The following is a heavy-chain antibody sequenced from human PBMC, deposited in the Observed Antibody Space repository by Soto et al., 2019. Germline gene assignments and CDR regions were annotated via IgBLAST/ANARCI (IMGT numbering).Heavy chain of an antibody. J-gene: IGHJ6*02. CDR1: GSTFSSYA. V-gene: IGHV1-69*06. CDR3: ARDFAVTTYYYYGMDV. CDR2: IIPIFGTA. D-gene: IGHD4-17*01. Sequence: ASVKVSCKASGSTFSSYAISWVRQAPGQGLEWMGGIIPIFGTANYAQKFQGRVTITADKSTSTAYMELSSLRSEDTAVYYCARDFAVTTYYYYGMDVWGRGTTVTVSS.